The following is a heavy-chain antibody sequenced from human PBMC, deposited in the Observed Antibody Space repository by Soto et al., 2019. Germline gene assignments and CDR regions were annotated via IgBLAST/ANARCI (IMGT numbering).Heavy chain of an antibody. J-gene: IGHJ3*02. V-gene: IGHV3-33*01. CDR3: ARLYCGSTSCYSVGAFDI. D-gene: IGHD2-2*01. CDR1: GFTFSSYG. Sequence: QVQLVESGGGVVQPGRSLRLSCAASGFTFSSYGMHWVRQAPGKGLEWVALIWFDGSDKYYADSVKGRFTISRDNSKNTWYLQMNSRRADDPAVYYCARLYCGSTSCYSVGAFDIWGQGTMVTVSS. CDR2: IWFDGSDK.